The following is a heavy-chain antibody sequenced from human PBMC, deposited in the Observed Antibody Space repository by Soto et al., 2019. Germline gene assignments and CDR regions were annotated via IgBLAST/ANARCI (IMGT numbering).Heavy chain of an antibody. CDR2: IIPIFGTA. V-gene: IGHV1-69*13. CDR3: ARGGSYAYSIFDY. CDR1: GGTFSSYA. D-gene: IGHD5-18*01. J-gene: IGHJ4*02. Sequence: SVKVSCKASGGTFSSYAISWVRQAPGQGLEWMGGIIPIFGTANYAQKFQGRVTISADESTSTAYMELSSLRSEDTAVYYCARGGSYAYSIFDYRGQGTLVTVSS.